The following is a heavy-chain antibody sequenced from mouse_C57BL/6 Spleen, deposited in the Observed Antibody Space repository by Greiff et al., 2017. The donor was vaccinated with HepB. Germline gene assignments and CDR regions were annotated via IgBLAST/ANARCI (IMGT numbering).Heavy chain of an antibody. V-gene: IGHV5-17*01. D-gene: IGHD2-4*01. Sequence: EVKLMESGGGLVKPGGSLKLSCAASGFTFSDYGMHWVRQAPEKGLEWVAYISSGSSTIYYADTVKGRFTISRDNAKNTLFLQMTSLRSEDTAMYYCARKRAYDYEDYFDYWGQGTTLTVSS. CDR2: ISSGSSTI. CDR3: ARKRAYDYEDYFDY. CDR1: GFTFSDYG. J-gene: IGHJ2*01.